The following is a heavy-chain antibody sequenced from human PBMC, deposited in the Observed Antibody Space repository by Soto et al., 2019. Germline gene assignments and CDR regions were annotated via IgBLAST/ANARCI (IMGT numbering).Heavy chain of an antibody. D-gene: IGHD6-13*01. Sequence: QVQLVQSGAEVKKPGASVTVSCKASGYTFTSYGISWVRQSPVQGIEWMGWISAYNGNTNYAQTLQGRVTMTTGTATRTADMELRSLSSDDTAVYYCERVGIAAAGTPNWFDPWGQGTLVTVSS. J-gene: IGHJ5*02. CDR2: ISAYNGNT. CDR1: GYTFTSYG. CDR3: ERVGIAAAGTPNWFDP. V-gene: IGHV1-18*01.